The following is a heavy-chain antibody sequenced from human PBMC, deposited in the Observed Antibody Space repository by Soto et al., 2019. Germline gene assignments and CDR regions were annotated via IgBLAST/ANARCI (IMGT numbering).Heavy chain of an antibody. V-gene: IGHV3-33*01. J-gene: IGHJ4*02. CDR3: ARDPGADGPIDY. Sequence: GGSLRLSCGASRFTFNKYGLHWVRQAPGKGLEWVAVIWHDGKNKYYADSVKGRFTISRDNSKNTLYLEMNSLRVEDSAVYHCARDPGADGPIDYWGQGTLVTVSS. CDR1: RFTFNKYG. CDR2: IWHDGKNK.